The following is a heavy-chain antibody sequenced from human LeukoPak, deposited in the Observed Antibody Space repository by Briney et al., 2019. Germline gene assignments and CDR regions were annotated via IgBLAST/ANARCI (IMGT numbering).Heavy chain of an antibody. V-gene: IGHV4-34*01. CDR1: GGSFRGYY. J-gene: IGHJ4*02. D-gene: IGHD7-27*01. CDR2: INHSGST. CDR3: ARLGENWEDRHFDY. Sequence: SETLSLTCAVYGGSFRGYYWSWIRQPPGKGLEWVGEINHSGSTNYNPSLKSRVTISLDTSKNHFSLKLNSVTAADTAVYYCARLGENWEDRHFDYWGQGTLVTVSS.